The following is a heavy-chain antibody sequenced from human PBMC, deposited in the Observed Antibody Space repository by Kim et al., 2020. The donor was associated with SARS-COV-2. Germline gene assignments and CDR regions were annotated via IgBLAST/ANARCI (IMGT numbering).Heavy chain of an antibody. J-gene: IGHJ5*02. CDR2: IETSGTF. V-gene: IGHV4-59*08. CDR3: ARHLGANYGHGWFAP. CDR1: GDSINIYY. Sequence: SETLSLTCTVSGDSINIYYWSWIRQPPGKGLEWIGYIETSGTFNYNPSLMSRVTMSVEMSKNQFSLKLNSVTAADTAVYYCARHLGANYGHGWFAPWGQGTLVTVSS. D-gene: IGHD3-10*01.